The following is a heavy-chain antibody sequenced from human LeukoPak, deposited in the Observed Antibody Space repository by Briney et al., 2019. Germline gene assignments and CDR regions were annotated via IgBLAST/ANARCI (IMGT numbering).Heavy chain of an antibody. CDR1: GFTFGRYW. CDR2: INQGGSRL. J-gene: IGHJ4*02. CDR3: ARLKDDVTKLDY. Sequence: GGSLRLSCAASGFTFGRYWMSWVRQAPGKGLEWVASINQGGSRLHYLDSVTGRFIISRDNAQNSLFLQMTRLRVDDTAVYYCARLKDDVTKLDYWGQGTLVSVSS. D-gene: IGHD2-8*01. V-gene: IGHV3-7*01.